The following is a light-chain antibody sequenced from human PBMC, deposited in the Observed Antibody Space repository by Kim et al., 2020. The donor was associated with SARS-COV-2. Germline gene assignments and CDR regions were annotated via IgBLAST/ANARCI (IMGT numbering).Light chain of an antibody. CDR2: QDA. Sequence: VSVSPGQTATITCSGDKLDDKYVAWYQQKPGQSPVLVMYQDARRPSGIPGRFSGSNSGNTATLTISGTLPMDEADYYCQAWDTSVVFGGGTQLTVL. CDR3: QAWDTSVV. V-gene: IGLV3-1*01. J-gene: IGLJ2*01. CDR1: KLDDKY.